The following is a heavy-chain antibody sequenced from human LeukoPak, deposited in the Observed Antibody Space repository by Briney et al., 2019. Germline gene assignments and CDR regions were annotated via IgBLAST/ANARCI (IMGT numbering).Heavy chain of an antibody. CDR1: GGSLSGYY. D-gene: IGHD1-1*01. J-gene: IGHJ4*02. V-gene: IGHV4-34*01. CDR3: AIVEDY. Sequence: SETLSLTCAVYGGSLSGYYWSWIRRPPGKGLEWIGEINHSGSANYNPSLKSRVTISVDTSKNQFSLKVSSVTAADTAVYYCAIVEDYWGQGTLVTVSS. CDR2: INHSGSA.